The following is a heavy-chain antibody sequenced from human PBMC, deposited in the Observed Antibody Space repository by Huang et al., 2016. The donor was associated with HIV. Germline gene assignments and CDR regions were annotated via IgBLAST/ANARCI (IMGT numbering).Heavy chain of an antibody. V-gene: IGHV2-5*02. D-gene: IGHD2-15*01. J-gene: IGHJ4*02. CDR1: GFSLNTSGVG. CDR2: IYWDDDK. Sequence: QITLKESGPTLVKPTQTLTLACTFSGFSLNTSGVGVAWIRQPPGKALEWLALIYWDDDKLYRPSLKSRLTISKDPSNNQVVLTMTNMDPVDTASYFCAHIGDIFAAYSPEYFDYWGQGALVTVSS. CDR3: AHIGDIFAAYSPEYFDY.